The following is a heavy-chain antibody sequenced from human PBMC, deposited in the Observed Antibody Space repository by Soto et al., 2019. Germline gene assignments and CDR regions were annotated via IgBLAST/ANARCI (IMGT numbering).Heavy chain of an antibody. CDR1: GFTFSSYW. CDR3: ARYVYCSSTSCYMAHDYYYYYMDV. CDR2: IKQEGSEK. J-gene: IGHJ6*03. D-gene: IGHD2-2*02. V-gene: IGHV3-7*01. Sequence: EVQLVESGGGLVQPGGSLRLSCAASGFTFSSYWMSWVRQAPGKGLEWVANIKQEGSEKYYVDSVKGRFTISRDNAKNSLYLQMNSLRAEDTAVYYCARYVYCSSTSCYMAHDYYYYYMDVWGKGTTVTVSS.